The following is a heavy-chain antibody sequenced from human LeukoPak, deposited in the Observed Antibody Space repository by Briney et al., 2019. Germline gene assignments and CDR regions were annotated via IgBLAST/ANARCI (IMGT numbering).Heavy chain of an antibody. V-gene: IGHV3-74*01. CDR2: VNSDGTGT. CDR3: IRTLIVATSPYMDV. J-gene: IGHJ6*03. D-gene: IGHD5-12*01. CDR1: GFTFSSYW. Sequence: GGSLRLSCAASGFTFSSYWMHWVRQAPGKGLVWVSRVNSDGTGTTYADSVEGRFTISRDNAKNTVYLQMHSLRAEDTAIYYCIRTLIVATSPYMDVWGKGTSVTVSS.